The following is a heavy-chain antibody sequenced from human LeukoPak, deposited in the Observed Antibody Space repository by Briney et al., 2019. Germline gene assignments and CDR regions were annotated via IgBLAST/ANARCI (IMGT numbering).Heavy chain of an antibody. D-gene: IGHD3-10*01. J-gene: IGHJ4*02. V-gene: IGHV4-34*01. CDR3: AIRGRTLIDPGNYCGSGTPDYFDY. CDR1: GGSFSGYY. Sequence: SETLSLTCAVYGGSFSGYYWSWIRQPPGKGLEWIGEINHGGSTNYTPSLKSRVTISVDRSKNQFSLRLSSVTAADTAVYYCAIRGRTLIDPGNYCGSGTPDYFDYWGQGTLVTVSS. CDR2: INHGGST.